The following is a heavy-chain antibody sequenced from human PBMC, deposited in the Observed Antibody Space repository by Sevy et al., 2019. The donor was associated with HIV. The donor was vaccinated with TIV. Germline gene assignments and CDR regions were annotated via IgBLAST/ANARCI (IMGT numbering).Heavy chain of an antibody. CDR2: ISSSSSTI. CDR1: GFTFSSYS. D-gene: IGHD1-26*01. CDR3: ARGALRNSGSYSVDY. Sequence: GSLRLSCAASGFTFSSYSMNWVRQAPGKGLEWVSYISSSSSTIYYADSVKGRFTISRDNAKNSLYLQMNSLRDEDTAVYYCARGALRNSGSYSVDYWGQGTLVTVSS. V-gene: IGHV3-48*02. J-gene: IGHJ4*02.